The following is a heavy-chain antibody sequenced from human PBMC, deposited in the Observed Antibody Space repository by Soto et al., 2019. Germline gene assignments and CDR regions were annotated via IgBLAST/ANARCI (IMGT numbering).Heavy chain of an antibody. D-gene: IGHD3-10*01. CDR1: GYTFTGYY. J-gene: IGHJ3*02. CDR2: INPNSGGT. Sequence: ASVKVSCKASGYTFTGYYMHWVRQAPGQGLEWMGWINPNSGGTNYAQKFQDRVTMTRDTSISTAYMELSRLRSDDTAVEYCARAYSGSYAFDIWGQGTMVTGSS. V-gene: IGHV1-2*02. CDR3: ARAYSGSYAFDI.